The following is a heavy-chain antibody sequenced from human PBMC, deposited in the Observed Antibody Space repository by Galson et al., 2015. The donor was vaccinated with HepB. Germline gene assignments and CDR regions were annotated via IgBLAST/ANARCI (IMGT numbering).Heavy chain of an antibody. Sequence: TLSLTCTVSGGSISNYYWSWIRQSPGKGLEWIGYIYHSGSTNYNPSLKSRVTMSLDTSKNQFSLKLTSVTAADTAVYYCARAPSAIIVKYFDLWGRGTLVTVSS. D-gene: IGHD2/OR15-2a*01. CDR2: IYHSGST. CDR1: GGSISNYY. V-gene: IGHV4-59*01. CDR3: ARAPSAIIVKYFDL. J-gene: IGHJ2*01.